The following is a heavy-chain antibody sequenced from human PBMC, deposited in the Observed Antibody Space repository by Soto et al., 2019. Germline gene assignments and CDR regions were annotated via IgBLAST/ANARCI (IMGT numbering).Heavy chain of an antibody. V-gene: IGHV2-26*01. Sequence: QVTLKESGPVLVKPTETLTLTCTVSGFSLSNARMGVSWIRQPPGKALEWLAHIFSNDEKSYSTSLKSRLNSSKDTSKSQVVLTMTNMDPVDTATYYCARGRESRTFDPWGQGTLVTVSS. J-gene: IGHJ5*02. CDR1: GFSLSNARMG. CDR3: ARGRESRTFDP. CDR2: IFSNDEK.